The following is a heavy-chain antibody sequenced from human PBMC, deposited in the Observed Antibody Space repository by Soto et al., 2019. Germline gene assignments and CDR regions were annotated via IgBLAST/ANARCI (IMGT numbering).Heavy chain of an antibody. CDR1: GFTFSNYG. V-gene: IGHV3-30*03. Sequence: PGGSLRLSCAASGFTFSNYGMYWVRQAPGKGLEWVAVISYDGTNKHYADSVKGRFTISRDNSKNTLYLQMNSLRAEDTAVYYCARDLVDDSGNYLGDHWGQGTLVTVSS. CDR3: ARDLVDDSGNYLGDH. D-gene: IGHD3-10*01. J-gene: IGHJ4*02. CDR2: ISYDGTNK.